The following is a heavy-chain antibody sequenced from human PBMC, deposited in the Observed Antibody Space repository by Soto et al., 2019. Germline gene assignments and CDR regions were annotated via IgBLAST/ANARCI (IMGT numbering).Heavy chain of an antibody. D-gene: IGHD6-19*01. CDR3: TTHNSASFRG. V-gene: IGHV3-15*01. CDR2: IKSKIDGGTI. CDR1: GFTVTYAW. J-gene: IGHJ4*02. Sequence: EVQLVESGGGLVKPGGSLRLSCAVSGFTVTYAWMSWVRQAPGKGLEWVGRIKSKIDGGTIDYAAPVKGRFTISRDDSENTLYLQMDSLKTEDTAVYYCTTHNSASFRGWCQGTVVSVSS.